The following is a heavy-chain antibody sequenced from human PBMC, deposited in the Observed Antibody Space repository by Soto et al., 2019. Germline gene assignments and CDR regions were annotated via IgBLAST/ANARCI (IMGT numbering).Heavy chain of an antibody. V-gene: IGHV4-31*03. CDR2: IYYSGST. Sequence: QVQLQESGPGLVKPSQTLSLTCTVSGGSISSGGYYWSWIRQHPGKGLEWIGYIYYSGSTYYNPSLKRRVTISVDTSKNQFSLKLSSVTAADTAVYYCARDLQNTPVAGYDAFDIWGQGTMVTVSS. J-gene: IGHJ3*02. CDR1: GGSISSGGYY. CDR3: ARDLQNTPVAGYDAFDI. D-gene: IGHD6-19*01.